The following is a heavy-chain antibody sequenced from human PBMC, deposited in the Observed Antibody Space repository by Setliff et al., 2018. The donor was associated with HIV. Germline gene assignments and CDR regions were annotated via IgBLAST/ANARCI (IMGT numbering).Heavy chain of an antibody. Sequence: PGGSLRFSCAASGFTFSSYTMNWVRQAPGKGLEWVSTVSGGGGSTYYADSVKGRFTISRDNSKNTLYLQMNSLRAEDTAVYYCAKCLGWLQLGSVFDIWGQGTMVTVSS. J-gene: IGHJ3*02. CDR1: GFTFSSYT. CDR2: VSGGGGST. D-gene: IGHD1-1*01. V-gene: IGHV3-23*01. CDR3: AKCLGWLQLGSVFDI.